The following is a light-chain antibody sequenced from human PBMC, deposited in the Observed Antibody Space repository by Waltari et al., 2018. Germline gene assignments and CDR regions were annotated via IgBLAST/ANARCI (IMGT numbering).Light chain of an antibody. Sequence: EIVLTQSPGTLSLSPGERATLSCGASQTVARNYLAWYQQKPGQAPRLLIHSASSRAPGIPDRFSVSGSGTDFTLTISRLEPEDFAVYHCQQYATSPLTFGGGTKVEIK. J-gene: IGKJ4*01. CDR2: SAS. CDR3: QQYATSPLT. CDR1: QTVARNY. V-gene: IGKV3-20*01.